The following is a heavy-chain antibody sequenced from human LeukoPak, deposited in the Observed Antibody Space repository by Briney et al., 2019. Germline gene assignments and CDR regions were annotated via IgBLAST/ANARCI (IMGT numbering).Heavy chain of an antibody. CDR2: INPNSGGP. J-gene: IGHJ4*02. V-gene: IGHV1-2*06. CDR1: GYSFTGYY. Sequence: ASVKVSFKTSGYSFTGYYIHWVRQAPGQGLEWMGRINPNSGGPNYGQKFQGTVTMTRDTSISTAYLELSNLRSDDTAAYYCVRGYSYGFYFDCWGQGSLVTVSS. D-gene: IGHD5-18*01. CDR3: VRGYSYGFYFDC.